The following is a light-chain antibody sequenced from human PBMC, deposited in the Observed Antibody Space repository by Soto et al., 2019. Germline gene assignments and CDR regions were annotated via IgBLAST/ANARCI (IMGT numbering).Light chain of an antibody. Sequence: EIVLTQSPGTLSLSPGERATLSCRATESVVSNYLAWYQLKPGQAPRLLIYEASNRATGIPARFSGGGSGTDFTLTISSLEPEDFAVYYCQQRSDWPWTFGQGTKVDI. CDR3: QQRSDWPWT. CDR1: ESVVSNY. J-gene: IGKJ1*01. V-gene: IGKV3-11*01. CDR2: EAS.